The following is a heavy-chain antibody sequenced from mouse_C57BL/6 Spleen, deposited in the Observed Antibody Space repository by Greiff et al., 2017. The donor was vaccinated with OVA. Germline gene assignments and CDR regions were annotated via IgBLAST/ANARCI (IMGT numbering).Heavy chain of an antibody. D-gene: IGHD1-1*01. CDR2: IWSDGST. CDR1: GFSLTSYG. Sequence: VKLQESGPGLVAPSQSLSITCTVSGFSLTSYGVHWVRQPPGKGLEWLVVIWSDGSTTYNSALKSRMSISKDNSKSQVFFKMNSIQTDGTAMYYCARHYYGSVYAMDDWGQGTSVTVSS. V-gene: IGHV2-6-1*01. CDR3: ARHYYGSVYAMDD. J-gene: IGHJ4*01.